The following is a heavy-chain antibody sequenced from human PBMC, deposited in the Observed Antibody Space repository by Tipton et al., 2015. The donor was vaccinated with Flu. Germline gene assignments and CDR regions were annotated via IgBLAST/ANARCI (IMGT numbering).Heavy chain of an antibody. V-gene: IGHV3-9*01. CDR1: GFTFDDYA. CDR3: AKDFSGGCLQFPQGPSPFDY. D-gene: IGHD2-15*01. J-gene: IGHJ4*02. Sequence: SLRLSCAASGFTFDDYAMHWVRQAPGKGLEWVSGISWNSGSIGYADSVKGRFTISRDNAKNSLYMQMNSLRAEDTALYYCAKDFSGGCLQFPQGPSPFDYWGQGPLVPVSS. CDR2: ISWNSGSI.